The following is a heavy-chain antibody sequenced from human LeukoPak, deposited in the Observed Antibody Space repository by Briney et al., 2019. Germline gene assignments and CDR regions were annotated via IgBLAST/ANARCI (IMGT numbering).Heavy chain of an antibody. J-gene: IGHJ4*02. CDR3: ARGRGTAMVTYGDY. CDR2: MNPNSGNT. CDR1: GYTFTNYD. V-gene: IGHV1-8*01. D-gene: IGHD5-18*01. Sequence: ASVKVSCKPSGYTFTNYDINWVRQAPGQGFEWMGWMNPNSGNTGYAQKFQGRVTMTRNTSISAAYMELSSLRSEDTAIYYCARGRGTAMVTYGDYWGQGTLVTVSS.